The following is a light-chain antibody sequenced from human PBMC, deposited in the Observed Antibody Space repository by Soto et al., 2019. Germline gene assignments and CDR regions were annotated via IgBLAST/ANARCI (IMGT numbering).Light chain of an antibody. CDR1: QSVSRGY. J-gene: IGKJ5*01. Sequence: SPGTLSLSPGERATLYCRASQSVSRGYLAWYQQKPGQAPRLLIYGTSSRATGIPDRLSASGSGTDFTLTISRLEPEDFALYRCHQYDRAPPITFGQWSRLEIK. CDR2: GTS. V-gene: IGKV3-20*01. CDR3: HQYDRAPPIT.